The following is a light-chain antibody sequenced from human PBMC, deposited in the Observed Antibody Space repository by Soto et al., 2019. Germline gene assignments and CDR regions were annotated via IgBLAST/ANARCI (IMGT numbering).Light chain of an antibody. V-gene: IGLV2-14*01. CDR2: EVS. CDR3: NSYTSRNPFV. Sequence: QSALTQPASVSGSPGQSITIFCTGTSSDVGGYNYVSWYQQHPGKAPKLMIYEVSNRPSGVSNRFSGSKSGNTASLTISGLQPEDEADYYCNSYTSRNPFVLGTGTKVTVL. J-gene: IGLJ1*01. CDR1: SSDVGGYNY.